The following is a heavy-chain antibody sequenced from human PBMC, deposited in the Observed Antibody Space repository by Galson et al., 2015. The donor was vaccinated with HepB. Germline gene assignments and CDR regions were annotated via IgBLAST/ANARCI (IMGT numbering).Heavy chain of an antibody. Sequence: SLRLSCAASGFTFSSYGMHWVRQAPGKGLEWVAVISYDGSNKYYADSVKGRFTISRDNSKNTLYLQMNSLRAEDTAVYYCAKDGKGRDYYGMDVWGQGTTVTVSS. V-gene: IGHV3-30*18. D-gene: IGHD4-23*01. CDR2: ISYDGSNK. J-gene: IGHJ6*02. CDR1: GFTFSSYG. CDR3: AKDGKGRDYYGMDV.